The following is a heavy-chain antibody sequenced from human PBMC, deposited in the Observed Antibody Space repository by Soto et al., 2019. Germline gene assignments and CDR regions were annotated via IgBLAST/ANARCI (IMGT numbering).Heavy chain of an antibody. CDR1: GGTFSSYA. V-gene: IGHV1-69*13. CDR2: IIPIFGTA. Sequence: SVKVSCKASGGTFSSYAISWVRQAPGQGLEWMGGIIPIFGTANYAQKFQGRVTITADESTSTAYMELSSLRSEDTAVYYCARMPGFGGYYYYGMDVWGQGTTVTVSS. D-gene: IGHD3-16*01. CDR3: ARMPGFGGYYYYGMDV. J-gene: IGHJ6*02.